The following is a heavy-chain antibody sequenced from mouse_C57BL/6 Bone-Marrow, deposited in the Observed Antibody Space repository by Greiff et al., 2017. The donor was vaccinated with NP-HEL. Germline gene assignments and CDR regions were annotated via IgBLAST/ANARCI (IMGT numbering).Heavy chain of an antibody. CDR3: AKGDYYGSSLYAMDY. J-gene: IGHJ4*01. CDR1: GYTFTSYW. V-gene: IGHV1-55*01. CDR2: IYPGSGST. Sequence: QVQLKQPGAELVKPGASVKMSCKASGYTFTSYWITWVKQRPGQGLEWIGDIYPGSGSTNYNEKFKSKATLTVDTSSSTAYMQLSSLTSEDSAVYYCAKGDYYGSSLYAMDYWGQGTSVTVSS. D-gene: IGHD1-1*01.